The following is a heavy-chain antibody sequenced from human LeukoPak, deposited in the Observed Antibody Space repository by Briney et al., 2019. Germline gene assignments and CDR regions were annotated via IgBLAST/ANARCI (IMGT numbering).Heavy chain of an antibody. CDR1: GGTFSSYA. D-gene: IGHD3-10*01. V-gene: IGHV1-69*13. J-gene: IGHJ4*02. Sequence: SVKVSCKASGGTFSSYAISWVRQAPEQGLEWMGGIIPIFGTANYAQKFQGRVTITADESTSAAYMELSSLRSEDTAVYYCARSPHYMVRGVIRSPFDYWGQGTLVTVSS. CDR3: ARSPHYMVRGVIRSPFDY. CDR2: IIPIFGTA.